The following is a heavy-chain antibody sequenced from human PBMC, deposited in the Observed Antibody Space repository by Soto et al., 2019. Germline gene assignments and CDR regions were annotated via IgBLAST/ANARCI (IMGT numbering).Heavy chain of an antibody. D-gene: IGHD3-10*01. CDR3: AKGVLSFHYGMEV. CDR2: ISSTAGRTS. V-gene: IGHV3-23*01. CDR1: VFTFNTYP. Sequence: WWSLRLSCSTSVFTFNTYPMTWFRQAPGKGLEWVSSISSTAGRTSSYADSVKGRFAISRDFSDNTVYLQMNNLRVDDTAVYFCAKGVLSFHYGMEVWGQGTTVTVSS. J-gene: IGHJ6*02.